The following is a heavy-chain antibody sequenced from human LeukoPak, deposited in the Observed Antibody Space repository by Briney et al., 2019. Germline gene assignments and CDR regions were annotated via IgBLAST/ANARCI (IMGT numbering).Heavy chain of an antibody. CDR3: ARHLRSSGWVKDY. D-gene: IGHD6-19*01. CDR2: IYYSGNT. V-gene: IGHV4-39*01. CDR1: GGSISSSSYY. Sequence: PSETLSLTCTVSGGSISSSSYYWGWIRQPPGKGLEWIGSIYYSGNTYYNPSLKSRVTISVDTSKNQFSLKLSSVTAADTAVYYCARHLRSSGWVKDYWGQGTLVTVSS. J-gene: IGHJ4*02.